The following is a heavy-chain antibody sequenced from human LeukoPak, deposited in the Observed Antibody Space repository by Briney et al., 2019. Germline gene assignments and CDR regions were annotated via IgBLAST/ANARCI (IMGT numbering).Heavy chain of an antibody. D-gene: IGHD4-23*01. Sequence: PSETLSLTCIVSGYSIGSDFYWGWIRQPPGKGLEWIASIYRSGNTYSNSSLKSRVRMSIDTSKNHFSLRLTSGTAADTAVYYCARHSVATPSDAWGPGTLVTVSS. CDR1: GYSIGSDFY. J-gene: IGHJ5*02. CDR3: ARHSVATPSDA. CDR2: IYRSGNT. V-gene: IGHV4-38-2*02.